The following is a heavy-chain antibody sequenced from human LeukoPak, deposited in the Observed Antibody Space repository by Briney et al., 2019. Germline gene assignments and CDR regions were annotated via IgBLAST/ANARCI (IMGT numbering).Heavy chain of an antibody. V-gene: IGHV3-33*01. CDR3: ARDCGITMVRGADY. CDR1: GFTLSSYG. CDR2: IWYDGSNK. D-gene: IGHD3-10*01. J-gene: IGHJ4*02. Sequence: GGSLRLSCAASGFTLSSYGMHWVRQAPGKGLEWVAVIWYDGSNKYYADSVKGRFTISRDNSKNTLYLQMNSLRAEDTAVYYCARDCGITMVRGADYWGQGTLVTVSS.